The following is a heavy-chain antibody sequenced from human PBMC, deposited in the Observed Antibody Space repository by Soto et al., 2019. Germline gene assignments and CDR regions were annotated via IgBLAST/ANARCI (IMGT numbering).Heavy chain of an antibody. CDR2: IHHSGTT. J-gene: IGHJ4*02. CDR3: ARGLYGGNFDY. CDR1: DYSINSNYY. D-gene: IGHD2-15*01. Sequence: PSETLSLTCDVSDYSINSNYYWLWIRQPPGKGLEWIGAIHHSGTTYYTPSLKSRVTIPMDTSKNHFSLKLTSMTATDTAMYYCARGLYGGNFDYWGQGTPVTVSS. V-gene: IGHV4-38-2*01.